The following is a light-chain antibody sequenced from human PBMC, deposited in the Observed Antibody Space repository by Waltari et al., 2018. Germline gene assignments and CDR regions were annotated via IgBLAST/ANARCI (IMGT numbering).Light chain of an antibody. CDR3: QQYDGAVFT. CDR2: SAS. J-gene: IGKJ4*01. CDR1: QSVSTIS. Sequence: IALTQSPGTLSLSPGASATLSCSASQSVSTISLAWYQQNPGQAPRLLIYSASNRASGVPDSFSGSGSGTDFALTISSLEPEDSAMYYCQQYDGAVFTFGGGTKVEIK. V-gene: IGKV3-20*01.